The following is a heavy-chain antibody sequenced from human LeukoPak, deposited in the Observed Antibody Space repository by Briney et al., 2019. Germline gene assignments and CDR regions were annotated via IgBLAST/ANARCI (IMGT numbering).Heavy chain of an antibody. D-gene: IGHD3-9*01. J-gene: IGHJ4*02. CDR2: IKQDGSDK. CDR3: ATSRSLDRSLDY. Sequence: PGGSLRLSCAASGFSFSSYWMSWVRQAPGKGLEWVANIKQDGSDKYYLTSVRGRFTISRDSAKNSLFLQMNSLRVEDTAVYYCATSRSLDRSLDYWGQGTLVTVSS. CDR1: GFSFSSYW. V-gene: IGHV3-7*01.